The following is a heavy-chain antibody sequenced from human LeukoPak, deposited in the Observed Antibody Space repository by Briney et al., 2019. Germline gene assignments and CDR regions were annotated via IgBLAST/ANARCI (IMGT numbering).Heavy chain of an antibody. V-gene: IGHV3-33*05. CDR3: ARYCSGGCYSGVDY. CDR1: GFTFSSFG. D-gene: IGHD2-15*01. J-gene: IGHJ4*02. CDR2: ILYDEK. Sequence: GGSLRLSCAASGFTFSSFGMHWVRQAPGRGLEWVALILYDEKYYADSVKGRFTISRDNSKNVLYLQMDSLRVEDTAVYYCARYCSGGCYSGVDYWGQGTLVTVPS.